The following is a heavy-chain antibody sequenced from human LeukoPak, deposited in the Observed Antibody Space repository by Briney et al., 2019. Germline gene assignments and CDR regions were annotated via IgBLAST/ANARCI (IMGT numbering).Heavy chain of an antibody. J-gene: IGHJ4*02. CDR2: ISWNSGSI. CDR3: AKEASHHFDY. V-gene: IGHV3-9*01. Sequence: GGSLRLSCAASGFTFDDYAMHWVRQAPGKGLEWVSGISWNSGSIGYADSVKGRFTISRDNAKNSLYLQMNSLRAEDTALYYCAKEASHHFDYWGQGTLVTVSP. CDR1: GFTFDDYA.